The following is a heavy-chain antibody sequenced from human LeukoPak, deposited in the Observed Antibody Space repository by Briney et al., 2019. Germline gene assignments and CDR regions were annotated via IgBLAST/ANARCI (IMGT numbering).Heavy chain of an antibody. D-gene: IGHD2-15*01. J-gene: IGHJ4*02. V-gene: IGHV4-59*01. Sequence: SETLSLTCTVSGGSISPYYWSWIRQSPGKGLEWIGCVYYSGSTNYNPSLKSRVTISVDTSKNQFSLKLSSVTAADTAVYYCARATVADYYFDYWGQGTLVTVSS. CDR1: GGSISPYY. CDR3: ARATVADYYFDY. CDR2: VYYSGST.